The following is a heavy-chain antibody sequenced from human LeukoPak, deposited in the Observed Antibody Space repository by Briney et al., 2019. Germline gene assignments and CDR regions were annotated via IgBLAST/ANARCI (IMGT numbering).Heavy chain of an antibody. J-gene: IGHJ4*02. D-gene: IGHD2-15*01. Sequence: GGSLRLSCAASGFTFMNYDMHWVRQTPDKGLEWVAHIWHDGGKQYYADSVEGRFTISRDNSKNTLYLEMSSLRIEDTAIYYCARDPNYCSGGSCFSGITFLHYWGQGTLVTVSS. V-gene: IGHV3-33*08. CDR1: GFTFMNYD. CDR3: ARDPNYCSGGSCFSGITFLHY. CDR2: IWHDGGKQ.